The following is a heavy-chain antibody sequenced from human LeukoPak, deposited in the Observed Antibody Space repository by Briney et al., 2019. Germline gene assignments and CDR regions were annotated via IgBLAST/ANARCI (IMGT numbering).Heavy chain of an antibody. J-gene: IGHJ4*02. CDR1: GFTFSRYS. CDR2: ISISSNYK. CDR3: AREGGYSSSWSAHDY. Sequence: TGGSLRLSCAASGFTFSRYSMNWVRQAPGKGLEWVSSISISSNYKYYPDSLKGRFTISRDNAKNSLYLQMNSLRAEDTAVYYCAREGGYSSSWSAHDYWGQGTLVTVSS. D-gene: IGHD6-13*01. V-gene: IGHV3-21*01.